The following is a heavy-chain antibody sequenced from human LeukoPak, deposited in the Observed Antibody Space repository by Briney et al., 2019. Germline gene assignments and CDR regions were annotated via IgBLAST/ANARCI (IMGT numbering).Heavy chain of an antibody. CDR2: ISSDSGHI. J-gene: IGHJ4*02. CDR3: AKDIHGAVAGIPDY. V-gene: IGHV3-21*04. Sequence: GGSLRLSCAAAGFTFTDYSMNWVRQVPGKGLEWVSTISSDSGHIYYADSVKGRFTTSRDNAKNSLYLQMNSLRAEDTALYYCAKDIHGAVAGIPDYWGQGTLVTVSS. CDR1: GFTFTDYS. D-gene: IGHD6-19*01.